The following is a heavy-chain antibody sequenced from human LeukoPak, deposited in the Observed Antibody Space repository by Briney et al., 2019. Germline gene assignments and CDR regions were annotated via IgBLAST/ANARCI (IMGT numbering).Heavy chain of an antibody. CDR3: VRDPSEVGAL. CDR2: INPRSGGT. CDR1: GYTFTGDY. J-gene: IGHJ4*02. V-gene: IGHV1-2*02. Sequence: ASVKVSCKASGYTFTGDYMHWVRQAPGQGLEWMGWINPRSGGTNYAQKFQGRVTMTSDTSISTAYMELSRLRSDDTAVYYCVRDPSEVGALWGQGSLVTVSS. D-gene: IGHD1-26*01.